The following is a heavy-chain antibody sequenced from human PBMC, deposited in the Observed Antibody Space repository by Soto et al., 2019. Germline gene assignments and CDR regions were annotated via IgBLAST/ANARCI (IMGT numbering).Heavy chain of an antibody. CDR1: GFNFNSYG. V-gene: IGHV3-30*02. D-gene: IGHD3-3*01. CDR2: VWHDGSNK. CDR3: AKAHYDFWSGYPGV. Sequence: GGSLRLSCAASGFNFNSYGLHWVRRAPGKGVEWVAVVWHDGSNKYYADSVKGRFTISRDNSKNTLYLQMNSLRAEDTAVYHCAKAHYDFWSGYPGVWGQGTTVTVSS. J-gene: IGHJ6*02.